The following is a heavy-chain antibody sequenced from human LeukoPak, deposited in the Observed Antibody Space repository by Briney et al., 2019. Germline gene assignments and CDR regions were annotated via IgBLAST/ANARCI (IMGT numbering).Heavy chain of an antibody. CDR1: GGSISSSSYY. CDR2: IDYSGYT. V-gene: IGHV4-61*01. J-gene: IGHJ4*02. Sequence: SETLSLTCTVSGGSISSSSYYWGWIRQPPGKGLDWIGYIDYSGYTNYNPSLKTRVTISVDTSNNQFSLKLSSVTAADTAVYYCARDRASGSGKFYFDYWGQGTLVTVSS. CDR3: ARDRASGSGKFYFDY. D-gene: IGHD3-10*01.